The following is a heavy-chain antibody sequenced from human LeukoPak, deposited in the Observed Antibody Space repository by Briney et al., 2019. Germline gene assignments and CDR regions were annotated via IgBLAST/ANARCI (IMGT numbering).Heavy chain of an antibody. D-gene: IGHD6-13*01. V-gene: IGHV4-34*01. CDR2: INHSGST. CDR1: GGSFSGYY. CDR3: ARGRYLTTGGGAAAGFLDH. J-gene: IGHJ4*02. Sequence: PSETLSLTCGVSGGSFSGYYWNWIRQPPGKGLEWIGEINHSGSTNYNPSLKSRVTISVDTSQKQFSLRLSSVTAADTAVYYCARGRYLTTGGGAAAGFLDHWGQGTLVTVSS.